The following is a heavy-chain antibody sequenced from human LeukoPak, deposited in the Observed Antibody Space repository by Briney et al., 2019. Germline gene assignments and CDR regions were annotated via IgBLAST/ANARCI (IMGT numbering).Heavy chain of an antibody. CDR2: FSYSGGT. D-gene: IGHD3-16*01. Sequence: PLETLSLTRTLSGGSLNNLIWTWIWQPPGKGLEWIGYFSYSGGTTYNLSLKSRVTISIDSSKNQFSLNLNSVTAADTAVYYCAREGPLGKYYYYWGPGTLVTVSS. CDR1: GGSLNNLI. J-gene: IGHJ4*02. V-gene: IGHV4-59*01. CDR3: AREGPLGKYYYY.